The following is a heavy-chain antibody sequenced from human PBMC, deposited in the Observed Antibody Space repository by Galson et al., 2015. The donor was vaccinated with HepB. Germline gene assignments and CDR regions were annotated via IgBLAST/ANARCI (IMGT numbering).Heavy chain of an antibody. Sequence: SVKVSCKASGYTFSNYDIDWVRQAPGQGLEWMGWMNPISGNTGYALKFQGGVTMTSNNSIGTAYMELSSLRTEDTAVYYCARRLAGGPSQGSKSFDSWGQGTLVTVSS. D-gene: IGHD3-16*01. V-gene: IGHV1-8*01. J-gene: IGHJ4*02. CDR2: MNPISGNT. CDR1: GYTFSNYD. CDR3: ARRLAGGPSQGSKSFDS.